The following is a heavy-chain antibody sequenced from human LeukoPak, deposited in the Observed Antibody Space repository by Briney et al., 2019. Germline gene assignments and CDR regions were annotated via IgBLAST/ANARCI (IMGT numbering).Heavy chain of an antibody. CDR3: ARDSVTPGIYYYYYMDV. V-gene: IGHV4-4*07. CDR2: IYSTGST. D-gene: IGHD4-17*01. CDR1: GGSISNNY. J-gene: IGHJ6*03. Sequence: SETLSLTCIVSGGSISNNYWNWIRQPAGKGLEWIGRIYSTGSTNYNPSLRSRVTMSVDTSKNQFALNLSSVTAADTAVYYCARDSVTPGIYYYYYMDVWGKGTTVTVSS.